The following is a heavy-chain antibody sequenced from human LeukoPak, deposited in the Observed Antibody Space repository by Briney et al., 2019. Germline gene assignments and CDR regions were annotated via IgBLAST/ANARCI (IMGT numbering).Heavy chain of an antibody. CDR3: ARAPTGYYYDSSGSWAFDI. D-gene: IGHD3-22*01. CDR2: IYYSGSN. Sequence: SETLSLTCTVSGGSISSSSYYWGWIRQPPGKGLEWIGSIYYSGSNYYNPSLKSRVTISVNTSKNQCSLKLSSVTAADTAVYYCARAPTGYYYDSSGSWAFDIWGQGTMVTVSS. CDR1: GGSISSSSYY. J-gene: IGHJ3*02. V-gene: IGHV4-39*07.